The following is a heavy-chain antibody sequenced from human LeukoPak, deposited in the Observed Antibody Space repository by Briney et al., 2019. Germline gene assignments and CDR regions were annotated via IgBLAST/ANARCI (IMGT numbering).Heavy chain of an antibody. D-gene: IGHD3-10*01. CDR3: AKDSQFYYYGSGKAPTIYYFDY. CDR1: GFTFSSYA. J-gene: IGHJ4*02. Sequence: GGSLRLSCAASGFTFSSYAMSWVRQAPGKGLEWVSAISGSGGSTYYADSVKGRFTISRDNSKNTLYLQMNSLRAEDTAVYYCAKDSQFYYYGSGKAPTIYYFDYWGQGTLVTVSS. CDR2: ISGSGGST. V-gene: IGHV3-23*01.